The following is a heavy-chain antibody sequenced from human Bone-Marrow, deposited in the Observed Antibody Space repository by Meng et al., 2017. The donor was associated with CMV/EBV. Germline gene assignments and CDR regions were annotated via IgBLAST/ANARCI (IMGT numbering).Heavy chain of an antibody. CDR2: IDHSGNS. V-gene: IGHV4-4*02. CDR3: ARVREHTSLGNYWFDP. CDR1: GASITTTKR. J-gene: IGHJ5*02. Sequence: SETLSLTCTVSGASITTTKRWTWVRQTPGKGLEWVGEIDHSGNSNSNPSLKSRLTLSLDTSKNYLSLTMTSVTAEDTAIYYCARVREHTSLGNYWFDPWGQGTLVTVSS. D-gene: IGHD3-16*01.